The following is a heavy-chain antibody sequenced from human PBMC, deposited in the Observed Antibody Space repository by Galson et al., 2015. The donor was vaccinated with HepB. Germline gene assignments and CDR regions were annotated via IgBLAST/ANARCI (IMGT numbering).Heavy chain of an antibody. V-gene: IGHV1-46*03. CDR3: ARSTVTTRGVVDY. CDR2: INPSGGST. D-gene: IGHD4-17*01. Sequence: SVKVSCKASGYTFTSYYMHWVRQAPGQGLEWMGIINPSGGSTSYAQKFQGRVTMTRDTSTSTVYMELSSLRSEVTAVYYCARSTVTTRGVVDYWGQGTLVTVSS. J-gene: IGHJ4*02. CDR1: GYTFTSYY.